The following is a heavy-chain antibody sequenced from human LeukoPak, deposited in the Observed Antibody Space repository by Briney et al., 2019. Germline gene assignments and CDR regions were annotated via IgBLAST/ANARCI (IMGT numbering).Heavy chain of an antibody. J-gene: IGHJ4*02. V-gene: IGHV4-4*07. CDR3: ARYCSSTSCYTNFDY. CDR1: GGSISSYY. Sequence: SETLSLTCTVSGGSISSYYWSWIRQPAGKGLEWIGRIYTSGSTNYNPSLKSRVTMSVDTSKNQFSLKLSSVTAADTAVYYCARYCSSTSCYTNFDYWGQGTLVTVSS. D-gene: IGHD2-2*02. CDR2: IYTSGST.